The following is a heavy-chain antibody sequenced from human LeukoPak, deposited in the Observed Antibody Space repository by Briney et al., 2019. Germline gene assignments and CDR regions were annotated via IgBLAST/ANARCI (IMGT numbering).Heavy chain of an antibody. V-gene: IGHV4-61*01. D-gene: IGHD1-1*01. CDR3: ARTGSTGGY. CDR2: THYSGST. CDR1: GGSVSGGNYY. J-gene: IGHJ4*02. Sequence: SETLSLTCTVSGGSVSGGNYYCSWIRQSPGKGLEWIGYTHYSGSTVYNPSLKSRVTMSIDTSKNQFSLNLSSVTAADTAVYYCARTGSTGGYWGQGTLVTVSS.